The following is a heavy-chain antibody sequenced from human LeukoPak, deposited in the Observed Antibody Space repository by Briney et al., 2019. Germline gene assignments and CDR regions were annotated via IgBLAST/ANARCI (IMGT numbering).Heavy chain of an antibody. D-gene: IGHD3-22*01. CDR1: GYTFTSYD. CDR3: ARMSYYDSSGDNWFDP. CDR2: MNPNSGNT. V-gene: IGHV1-8*01. J-gene: IGHJ5*02. Sequence: ASVKVSCKASGYTFTSYDVNWVGQATGQGLEGMGWMNPNSGNTGYAQKFQGRVTMTRDTSISTAYMELSSLRSEDTAVYYCARMSYYDSSGDNWFDPWGQGTLVTVSS.